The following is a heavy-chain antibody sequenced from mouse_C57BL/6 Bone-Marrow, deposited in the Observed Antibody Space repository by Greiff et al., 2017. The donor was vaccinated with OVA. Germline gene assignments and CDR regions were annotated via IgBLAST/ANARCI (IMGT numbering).Heavy chain of an antibody. CDR1: GYTFTSYW. CDR3: ARGDYEPFDY. V-gene: IGHV1-50*01. Sequence: QVQLQQPGAELVKPGASVKLSCKASGYTFTSYWMQWVKQRPGPGLEWIGEIDPSDRYTNYNPKFKGKATLTVDTSSSTASMQLSSLTSEDSAVYYCARGDYEPFDYWGQGTTLTVSS. D-gene: IGHD2-4*01. J-gene: IGHJ2*01. CDR2: IDPSDRYT.